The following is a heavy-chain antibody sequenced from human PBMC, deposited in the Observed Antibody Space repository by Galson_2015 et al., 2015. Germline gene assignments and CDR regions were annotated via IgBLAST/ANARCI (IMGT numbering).Heavy chain of an antibody. Sequence: SVKVSCKASGYTFTSYGISWVRQAPGQGLEWMGWISAYNGNTNYAQKLQGRVTMTTDTSTSTAYVELRSLRSGDTAVYYCARVGSGWGDNWFDPWGQGTLVTVSS. CDR2: ISAYNGNT. V-gene: IGHV1-18*04. CDR1: GYTFTSYG. CDR3: ARVGSGWGDNWFDP. D-gene: IGHD6-19*01. J-gene: IGHJ5*02.